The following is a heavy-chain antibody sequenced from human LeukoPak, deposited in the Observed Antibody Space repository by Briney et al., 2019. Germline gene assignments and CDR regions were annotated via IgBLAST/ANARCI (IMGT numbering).Heavy chain of an antibody. CDR3: AGLPVVGATYDGFDI. D-gene: IGHD1-26*01. V-gene: IGHV3-21*01. J-gene: IGHJ3*02. CDR1: GFTFSTYT. CDR2: ISTGSSYI. Sequence: GGSLRLSCAASGFTFSTYTMNWVRQAPGKGLEWVSSISTGSSYIYYADSVKGRFTISRDNAKNSLYLQMNSLRAEDTAVYYCAGLPVVGATYDGFDIWGQGTMVTVSS.